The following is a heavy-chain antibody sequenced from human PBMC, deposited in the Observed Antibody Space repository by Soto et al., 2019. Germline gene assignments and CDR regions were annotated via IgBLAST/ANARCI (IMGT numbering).Heavy chain of an antibody. CDR1: GFTVSSNY. CDR3: ARVQRRDGYNPTAGLFDY. D-gene: IGHD1-1*01. J-gene: IGHJ4*02. CDR2: IYYSGST. V-gene: IGHV4-59*06. Sequence: VQLVETGGGLIQPGGSLRLSCAASGFTVSSNYMSWVRQAPGKGLEWIGYIYYSGSTYYNPSLKSRVTISVDTSKNQFSLKLSSVTAADTAVYYCARVQRRDGYNPTAGLFDYWGQGTLVTVSS.